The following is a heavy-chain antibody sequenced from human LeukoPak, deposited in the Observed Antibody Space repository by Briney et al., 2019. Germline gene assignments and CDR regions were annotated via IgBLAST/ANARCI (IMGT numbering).Heavy chain of an antibody. CDR2: IYYSGST. CDR3: AREGARWEPSFSAFDI. Sequence: KPSETLSLTCTVSGGSISSYYWSWIRQPPGKGMEWIGYIYYSGSTNYNPSLKSRVTISVDTSKNQFSLKLSSVTAADTAVYYCAREGARWEPSFSAFDIWSQGTMVTVSS. D-gene: IGHD1-26*01. CDR1: GGSISSYY. J-gene: IGHJ3*02. V-gene: IGHV4-59*01.